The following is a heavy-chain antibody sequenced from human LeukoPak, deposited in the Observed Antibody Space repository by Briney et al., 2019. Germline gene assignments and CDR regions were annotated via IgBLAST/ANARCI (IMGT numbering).Heavy chain of an antibody. D-gene: IGHD2-2*01. J-gene: IGHJ4*02. Sequence: GESLKISCKGSGYSFTNYWIGWVRQMPGKGLEWMGVIYPGDSDTKYSPSFQGQVTISADKSISTAYLQWSSLKASDTAMYYCARRPGKYQQLPFDYWGQGTLVTVSS. CDR3: ARRPGKYQQLPFDY. CDR2: IYPGDSDT. CDR1: GYSFTNYW. V-gene: IGHV5-51*01.